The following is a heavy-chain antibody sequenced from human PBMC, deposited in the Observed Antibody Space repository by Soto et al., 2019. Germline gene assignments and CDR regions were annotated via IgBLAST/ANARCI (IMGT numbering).Heavy chain of an antibody. CDR3: ARGLNDYGDYVGAFDI. CDR1: GFTFSSYG. Sequence: QVQLVESGGGVVQPGRSLRLSCAASGFTFSSYGMHWVRQAPGNGLEWVAVIWYDGSNKYYADSVKGRFTISRDNSKTTLYLQMNSRRAEDTAVYYCARGLNDYGDYVGAFDIWGQGTMVTVSS. J-gene: IGHJ3*02. D-gene: IGHD4-17*01. CDR2: IWYDGSNK. V-gene: IGHV3-33*01.